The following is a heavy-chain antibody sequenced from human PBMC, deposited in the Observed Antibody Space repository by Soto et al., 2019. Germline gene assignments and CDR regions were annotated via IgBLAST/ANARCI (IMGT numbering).Heavy chain of an antibody. Sequence: QVQLVESGGGLVQPGGSLRLSCAASGFTFSGYYMSWIRQAPGKGLEWVSHIGSSDTTINYADSVKGRFTMSRDNANNSLYLQMNSLRAEDTAVYFCARAATGALDIWGQGTMVTVSS. V-gene: IGHV3-11*01. CDR3: ARAATGALDI. CDR1: GFTFSGYY. D-gene: IGHD6-25*01. J-gene: IGHJ3*02. CDR2: IGSSDTTI.